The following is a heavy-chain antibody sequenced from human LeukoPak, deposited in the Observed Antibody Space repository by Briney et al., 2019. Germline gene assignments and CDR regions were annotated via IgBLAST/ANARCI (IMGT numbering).Heavy chain of an antibody. V-gene: IGHV3-48*03. CDR3: ARDQVKGMNYYYYMDV. CDR2: ISSSGSTI. J-gene: IGHJ6*03. CDR1: GFTFSSYE. D-gene: IGHD4-11*01. Sequence: GGSLRLSSAASGFTFSSYEMNWVRQAPGKGLEWVSYISSSGSTIYYADSVKGRFTISRDNTKNSLYLQMNSLRAEDTAVYYCARDQVKGMNYYYYMDVWGKGTTVTVSS.